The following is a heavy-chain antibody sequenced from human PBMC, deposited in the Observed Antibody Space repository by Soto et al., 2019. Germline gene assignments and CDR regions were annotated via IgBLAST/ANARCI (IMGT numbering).Heavy chain of an antibody. J-gene: IGHJ4*02. CDR2: MYFNESP. CDR1: GASISSYY. CDR3: ASLWNFFDF. Sequence: SETLSLTCTVSGASISSYYWSWIRQPPGKGLEWIGYMYFNESPKYNPSLKSRVTMSVDTPKNQFSLKLRSVTAADTAVYYCASLWNFFDFWGQGALVTVSS. V-gene: IGHV4-59*01. D-gene: IGHD2-21*01.